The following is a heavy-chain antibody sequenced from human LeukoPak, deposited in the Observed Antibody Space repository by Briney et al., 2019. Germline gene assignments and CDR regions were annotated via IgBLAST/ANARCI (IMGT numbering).Heavy chain of an antibody. CDR2: ISPYNGNA. CDR3: ARVYGDNPYGMFDF. Sequence: ASVKVSCQASGYTFTTYGITWVRQAPGQGLEWMGWISPYNGNANYAQQLQNRVTMTTHTSTGTAYMELRSLRSDDTAVYYCARVYGDNPYGMFDFWGQGTLVTVSS. V-gene: IGHV1-18*01. D-gene: IGHD4-23*01. CDR1: GYTFTTYG. J-gene: IGHJ4*02.